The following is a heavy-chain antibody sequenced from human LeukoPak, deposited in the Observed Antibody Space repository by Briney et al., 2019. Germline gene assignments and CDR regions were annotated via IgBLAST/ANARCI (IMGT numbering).Heavy chain of an antibody. D-gene: IGHD3-3*01. J-gene: IGHJ4*02. V-gene: IGHV3-74*01. CDR3: ARDGAPYYDFWSGYSPIDY. CDR2: IHIDGSIT. Sequence: GGSLRLSCAASGFTFSRYWMHWVRQAPGKRLVWVSRIHIDGSITNYADSVKGRFTISRDNAKNTLYLQMNSLRAEDTAVYYCARDGAPYYDFWSGYSPIDYWGQGTLVTVSS. CDR1: GFTFSRYW.